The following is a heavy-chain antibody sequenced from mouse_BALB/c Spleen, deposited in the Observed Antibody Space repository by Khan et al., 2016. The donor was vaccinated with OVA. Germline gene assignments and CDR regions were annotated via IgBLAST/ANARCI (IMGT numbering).Heavy chain of an antibody. CDR3: ARGGYGGFAY. V-gene: IGHV1-85*01. J-gene: IGHJ3*01. Sequence: QVQLQQSGAELVKPGASVKLSCKASGSTFTSYDINWVRQRPEQGLEWIGWIFPGAGSTKYNEKFKRKATLPTAKSSSIAYMQLSRLTSEDSAVYFCARGGYGGFAYWGQGTLVTVSA. CDR2: IFPGAGST. CDR1: GSTFTSYD. D-gene: IGHD2-14*01.